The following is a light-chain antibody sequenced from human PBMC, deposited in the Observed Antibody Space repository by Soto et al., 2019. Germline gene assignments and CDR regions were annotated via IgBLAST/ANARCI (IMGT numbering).Light chain of an antibody. Sequence: QSVLTQPASVSGSPGQSITISCTGTSSDVGGYNCVSWYQQHPGEAPKLMIYNVSTRPSEISHRFSGSKSGNTASLTISGLQAEDEADYYCSSYTSSFTYVFGTGTKLTVL. CDR1: SSDVGGYNC. V-gene: IGLV2-14*01. CDR3: SSYTSSFTYV. CDR2: NVS. J-gene: IGLJ1*01.